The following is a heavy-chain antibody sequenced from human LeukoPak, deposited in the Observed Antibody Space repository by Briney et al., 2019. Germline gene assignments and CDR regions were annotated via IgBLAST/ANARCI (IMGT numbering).Heavy chain of an antibody. D-gene: IGHD6-19*01. CDR3: ARAHAEQWLVSAL. CDR1: GFTFSTKS. J-gene: IGHJ4*02. Sequence: PGGSLRLSCAVSGFTFSTKSMNWVRQAPGKGLEWVSYITADSGTTYYADSVKGRFTISRDNSNNALSLQMNSLRVEDTAVYYCARAHAEQWLVSALWGQGTLVTVSS. CDR2: ITADSGTT. V-gene: IGHV3-48*01.